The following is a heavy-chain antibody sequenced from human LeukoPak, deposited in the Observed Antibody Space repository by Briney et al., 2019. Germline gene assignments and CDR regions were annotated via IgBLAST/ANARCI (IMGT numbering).Heavy chain of an antibody. V-gene: IGHV4-34*01. D-gene: IGHD3-9*01. CDR3: ASGGRDYDILTGYYAPRPPRRFDY. J-gene: IGHJ4*02. Sequence: SETLSLTCAVYGGSFSGYYWSWIRQPPGKGLEWIGEINHSGSTNYNPSLKSRVTISVDTSKNQFSLELSSVTAADTAVYYCASGGRDYDILTGYYAPRPPRRFDYWGQGTLVTVSS. CDR1: GGSFSGYY. CDR2: INHSGST.